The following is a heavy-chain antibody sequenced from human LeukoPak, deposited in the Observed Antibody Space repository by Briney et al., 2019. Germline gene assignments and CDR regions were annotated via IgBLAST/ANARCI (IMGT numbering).Heavy chain of an antibody. D-gene: IGHD6-6*01. CDR3: ARVGSSSRYYYYYYMDV. Sequence: GGSLRLSCAASGFTFSSYWMSWVRQAPGMGLEWVANIKQDGSEKYYVDSVKGRFTISRDNAKNSLYLQMNSLRAEDTALYYCARVGSSSRYYYYYYMDVWGKGTTVTVSS. J-gene: IGHJ6*03. V-gene: IGHV3-7*03. CDR1: GFTFSSYW. CDR2: IKQDGSEK.